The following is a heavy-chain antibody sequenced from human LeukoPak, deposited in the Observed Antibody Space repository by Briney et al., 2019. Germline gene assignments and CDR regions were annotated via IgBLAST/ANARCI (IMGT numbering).Heavy chain of an antibody. V-gene: IGHV3-66*02. D-gene: IGHD3-3*01. J-gene: IGHJ4*02. Sequence: GGSLRLSGAASGFTVSSNYMSWVPQAPGKGLEWVSVIYSGGSTYYADSVKGRFTISRDNSKNTLYLQMNSLRAEDTAVYYCARGHYDFWSGYYSDYWGQGTLVTVSS. CDR1: GFTVSSNY. CDR3: ARGHYDFWSGYYSDY. CDR2: IYSGGST.